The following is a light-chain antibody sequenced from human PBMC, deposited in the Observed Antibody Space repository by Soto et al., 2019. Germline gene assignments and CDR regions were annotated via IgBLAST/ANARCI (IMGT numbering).Light chain of an antibody. Sequence: IVLTQSPGTLSLSPGERATLSCRASQSVSSSDLAWYQQKPGQAPRLLIYSASSRATGIPDRFSGSGSGTDFTLTIRRLEPEYFAVYYCQQYDTFGQGTKLEIK. V-gene: IGKV3-20*01. CDR1: QSVSSSD. CDR2: SAS. CDR3: QQYDT. J-gene: IGKJ2*01.